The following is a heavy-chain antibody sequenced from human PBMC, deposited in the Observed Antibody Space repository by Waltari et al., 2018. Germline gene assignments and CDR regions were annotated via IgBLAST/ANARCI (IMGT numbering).Heavy chain of an antibody. J-gene: IGHJ4*02. V-gene: IGHV3-30-3*01. CDR1: GFSFSNFA. D-gene: IGHD1-26*01. CDR2: IAYDGTYR. CDR3: AREFTRGYYAGY. Sequence: QVQLVESGGSVVQPGRSLRLSCATSGFSFSNFAVHWVRQAPGKGLGWVALIAYDGTYRYYADSVKGRFTISRDNSNNTLYLQMNSLRPEDTAIYYCAREFTRGYYAGYWGQGTLVTVSS.